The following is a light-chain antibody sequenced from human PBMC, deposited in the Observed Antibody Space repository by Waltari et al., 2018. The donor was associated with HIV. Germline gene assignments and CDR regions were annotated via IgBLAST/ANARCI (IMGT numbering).Light chain of an antibody. CDR2: GSS. CDR1: QSVSGNY. Sequence: EFVLTQTPGTLSLSPGERGTLSCRASQSVSGNYLAWYQQRPGQPPRLLIYGSSSRPTDIPDRFSGSGSGTDFTLTISRVEAEDVAVYYCQQYGVSPTFGQGTKLEIK. CDR3: QQYGVSPT. J-gene: IGKJ2*01. V-gene: IGKV3-20*01.